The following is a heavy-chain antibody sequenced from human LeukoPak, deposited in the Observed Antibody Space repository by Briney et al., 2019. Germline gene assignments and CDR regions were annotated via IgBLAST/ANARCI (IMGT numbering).Heavy chain of an antibody. V-gene: IGHV3-9*01. CDR2: ISWNSGSI. CDR1: GFTFDDYA. CDR3: AKTRRYSSVFDY. Sequence: GGSLRLSCAASGFTFDDYAMHWVRQAPGKGLEWVSGISWNSGSIGHADSVKGRFTISRGNAKNSLYLQMNSLRAEDTALYYCAKTRRYSSVFDYWGQGTLVTVSS. D-gene: IGHD6-25*01. J-gene: IGHJ4*02.